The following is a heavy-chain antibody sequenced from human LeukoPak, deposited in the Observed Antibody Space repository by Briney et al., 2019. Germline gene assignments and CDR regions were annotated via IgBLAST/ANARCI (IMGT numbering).Heavy chain of an antibody. CDR1: GGSFSGYY. J-gene: IGHJ2*01. Sequence: SETLSLTCAVYGGSFSGYYWSWIRQPPGKGLEWIGEINHSGSTNYNPSLKSRVTISVDTSKNQFSLKLSSVTAADTAVYYCARVPRIAVAGTIYWYFDLWGRGTLVTVSS. CDR2: INHSGST. V-gene: IGHV4-34*01. CDR3: ARVPRIAVAGTIYWYFDL. D-gene: IGHD6-19*01.